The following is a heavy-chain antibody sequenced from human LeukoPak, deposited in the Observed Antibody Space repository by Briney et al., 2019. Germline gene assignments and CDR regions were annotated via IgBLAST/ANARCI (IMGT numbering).Heavy chain of an antibody. CDR3: AAESADTSSGWSYY. J-gene: IGHJ4*02. Sequence: ASVKVSCKASGYTFTSYGISWVRQAPGQGLEWMGWISAYNGNTNYAQKLQGRVTMTTDTSTSTAYMELRSLRSDDTAVYYCAAESADTSSGWSYYWGQGTLVTVSS. CDR2: ISAYNGNT. V-gene: IGHV1-18*01. D-gene: IGHD6-19*01. CDR1: GYTFTSYG.